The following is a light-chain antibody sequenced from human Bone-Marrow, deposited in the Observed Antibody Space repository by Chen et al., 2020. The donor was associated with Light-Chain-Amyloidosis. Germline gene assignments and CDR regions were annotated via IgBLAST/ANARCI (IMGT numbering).Light chain of an antibody. CDR1: NIGSTS. V-gene: IGLV3-21*02. CDR2: DAS. CDR3: QVWDRSSDRPV. Sequence: SYVLPHPSSGQVAPGQKATIACGGNNIGSTSVHWYQQTPGQAPLLVVYDASDRPAGIPERLSGSNSGNTTTLTIRRVEAGDEADYYCQVWDRSSDRPVFGGGTKLTVL. J-gene: IGLJ3*02.